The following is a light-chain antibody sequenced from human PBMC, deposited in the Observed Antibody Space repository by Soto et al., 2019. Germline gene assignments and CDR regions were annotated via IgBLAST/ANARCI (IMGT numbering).Light chain of an antibody. V-gene: IGKV3-20*01. CDR3: SQYGSSPLYT. Sequence: IVLTQSPGTLSLSPGERVTLSCRASQSLRSSYLAWYQQKPGQAPRLLIYGASNRATGIPDRFSGSASGTDFTLTISSLEPEDFAVYYCSQYGSSPLYTFGQGTKLQIK. J-gene: IGKJ2*01. CDR2: GAS. CDR1: QSLRSSY.